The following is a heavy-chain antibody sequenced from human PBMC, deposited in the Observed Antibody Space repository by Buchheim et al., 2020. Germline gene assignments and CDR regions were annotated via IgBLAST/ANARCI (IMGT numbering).Heavy chain of an antibody. CDR2: ISYDGSNK. Sequence: QVQLVESGGGVVQPGRSLRLSCAASGFTFSSYAMHWVRQAPGKGLEWVAVISYDGSNKYYADSVKGRFTISRDNSKTTLYLQMNSLRAEDTAVYYCARAPSMYSPFDYWGQGTL. CDR3: ARAPSMYSPFDY. V-gene: IGHV3-30*04. J-gene: IGHJ4*02. D-gene: IGHD2/OR15-2a*01. CDR1: GFTFSSYA.